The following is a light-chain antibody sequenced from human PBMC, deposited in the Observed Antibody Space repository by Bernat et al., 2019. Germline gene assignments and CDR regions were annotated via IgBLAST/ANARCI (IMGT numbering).Light chain of an antibody. CDR3: QHYKNYAWT. Sequence: DIQMTQSPSTLSASVGDRVTITCRASQSPSDWLAWYQQKPGKAPKLLIYRASSLESGVRSRFSGSGSGTDFTLTISSLQPDDFATYYCQHYKNYAWTFGQGTKVEI. CDR1: QSPSDW. CDR2: RAS. J-gene: IGKJ1*01. V-gene: IGKV1-5*03.